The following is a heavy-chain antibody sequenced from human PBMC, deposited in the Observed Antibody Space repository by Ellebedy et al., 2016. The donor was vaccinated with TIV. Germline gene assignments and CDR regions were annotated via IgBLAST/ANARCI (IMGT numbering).Heavy chain of an antibody. V-gene: IGHV3-7*01. CDR1: GFTFSRDW. J-gene: IGHJ3*02. Sequence: GGSLRLSXAASGFTFSRDWMIWVRQAPGKGLEWVANIKPDGSEMHYVDSVMGRFTISRDDAENSVYLQMSSLRVEDTAVYYCARDSSPSYGSGRYYDAFDIWGRGTLVIVSP. D-gene: IGHD6-19*01. CDR3: ARDSSPSYGSGRYYDAFDI. CDR2: IKPDGSEM.